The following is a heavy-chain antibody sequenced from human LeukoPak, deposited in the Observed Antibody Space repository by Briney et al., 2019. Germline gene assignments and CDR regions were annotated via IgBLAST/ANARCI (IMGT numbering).Heavy chain of an antibody. CDR2: TRNKPKSYTT. V-gene: IGHV3-72*01. Sequence: GGSLRLSCGASGFTFGEYGISWFRQAPGKGLEWVGRTRNKPKSYTTEYATSVKGRFTISRDDSKNSLFLQMNSLTNEDTAVYYCVRAARESPDNYYYGLDAWGQGTTVTVSS. CDR3: VRAARESPDNYYYGLDA. J-gene: IGHJ6*02. CDR1: GFTFGEYG.